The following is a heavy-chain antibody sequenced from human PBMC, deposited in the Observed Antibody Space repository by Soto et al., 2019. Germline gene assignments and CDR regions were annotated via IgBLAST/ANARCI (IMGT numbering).Heavy chain of an antibody. CDR3: ARSSQPGYCSSTSCYEEYDYYYYYMDV. CDR1: GFTFSSYS. Sequence: GGSLRLSCAASGFTFSSYSMNWVRQAPGKGLEWVSYISSSSSTIYYADSVKVRFTISKDNAKNSLYLQMNSLRAEDTAVYYCARSSQPGYCSSTSCYEEYDYYYYYMDVWGKGTTVTVSS. V-gene: IGHV3-48*01. J-gene: IGHJ6*03. D-gene: IGHD2-2*01. CDR2: ISSSSSTI.